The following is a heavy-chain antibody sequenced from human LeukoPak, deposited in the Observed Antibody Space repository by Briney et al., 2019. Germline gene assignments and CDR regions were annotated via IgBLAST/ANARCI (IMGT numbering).Heavy chain of an antibody. J-gene: IGHJ4*02. CDR3: ARGYYGGNSDLDY. Sequence: ASVKVSCKASGYTFTGYYMHWVRQAPGQGLEWMGWINPNSGGTNYAQKFQGWVTMTRDTSISTAYMELSRLRSDDTAVYYCARGYYGGNSDLDYWGQGTLVTVSS. V-gene: IGHV1-2*04. D-gene: IGHD4-23*01. CDR1: GYTFTGYY. CDR2: INPNSGGT.